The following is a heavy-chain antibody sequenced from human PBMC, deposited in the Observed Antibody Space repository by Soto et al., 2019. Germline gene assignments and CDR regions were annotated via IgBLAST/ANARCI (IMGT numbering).Heavy chain of an antibody. CDR1: GGSISSYY. CDR2: IYYSGST. Sequence: SETLSLTCTVSGGSISSYYWSWIRQHPGKGLEWIGYIYYSGSTNYNPSLKSRVTISVDTSKNQFSLKLTSVTAADTAVYYCARDNGYSYGYNLDHWGQGTLVTVSS. CDR3: ARDNGYSYGYNLDH. D-gene: IGHD5-18*01. V-gene: IGHV4-59*01. J-gene: IGHJ4*02.